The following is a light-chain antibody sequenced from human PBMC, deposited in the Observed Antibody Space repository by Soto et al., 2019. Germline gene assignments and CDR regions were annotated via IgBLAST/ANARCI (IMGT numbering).Light chain of an antibody. V-gene: IGLV1-40*01. CDR1: GSSIGAGYD. CDR2: ANT. Sequence: QSALTQPPSVSGAPGQRVTISCTGSGSSIGAGYDVHWYQQLPGTAPKLLIYANTNRPSGVPGRFSGSKSGTSASLAITGLQAEDEADYYCQSYDSSLSGYVFGTGTKVTVL. CDR3: QSYDSSLSGYV. J-gene: IGLJ1*01.